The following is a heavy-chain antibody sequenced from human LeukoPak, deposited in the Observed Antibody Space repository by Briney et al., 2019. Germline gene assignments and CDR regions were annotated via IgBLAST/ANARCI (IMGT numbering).Heavy chain of an antibody. Sequence: GGSLRLSCAASGFTFSSYEMNWVRQAPGKGLEWVSYISSSGSTIYYADSVKGRFTISRDNAKNSLYLQMNSLRAEDTAVYYCARNMYYYYGMDVWGQGTTVTVSS. CDR1: GFTFSSYE. CDR2: ISSSGSTI. CDR3: ARNMYYYYGMDV. V-gene: IGHV3-48*03. J-gene: IGHJ6*02.